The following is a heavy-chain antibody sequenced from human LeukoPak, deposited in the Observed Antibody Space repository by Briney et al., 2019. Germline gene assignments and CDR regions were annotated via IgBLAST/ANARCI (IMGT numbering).Heavy chain of an antibody. CDR1: GGSISTSTYY. J-gene: IGHJ2*01. D-gene: IGHD3-22*01. CDR2: VYYTGST. CDR3: ARNCCDTSGSYWYFDL. Sequence: KPSETLSLTCTVSGGSISTSTYYWGWIRQPPGRGLEWIGTVYYTGSTYYNPSLKSRVTISVDTSKNQFSLNLSSVTAADTAVYYCARNCCDTSGSYWYFDLWGRGTLVSVSS. V-gene: IGHV4-39*01.